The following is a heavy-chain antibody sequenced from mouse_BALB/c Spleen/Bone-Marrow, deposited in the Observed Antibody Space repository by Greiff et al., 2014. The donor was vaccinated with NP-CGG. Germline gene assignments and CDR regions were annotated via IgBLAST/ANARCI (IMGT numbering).Heavy chain of an antibody. CDR3: ARETTRGAMDY. CDR2: ISNLAYSI. CDR1: GFTFSDYG. J-gene: IGHJ4*01. D-gene: IGHD2-1*01. Sequence: EVQGVESGGALVQPGGSRKLSCAASGFTFSDYGMAWVRQAPGKGPGWVAFISNLAYSIYYTDTVTGRFTISRENAKNTLYLEMSSLRSEDTAMYYCARETTRGAMDYWGQGTSVTVSS. V-gene: IGHV5-15*02.